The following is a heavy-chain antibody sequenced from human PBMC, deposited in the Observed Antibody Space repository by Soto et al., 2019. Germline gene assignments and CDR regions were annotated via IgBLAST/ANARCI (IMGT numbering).Heavy chain of an antibody. J-gene: IGHJ5*02. V-gene: IGHV1-18*04. CDR1: GYTFTEYY. Sequence: ASVKVSCKASGYTFTEYYVHWVRQAPGQGLEWMGWISSYNGNTNYAQKLQGRVTMTTDTSTSTAYMELRSLRSDDTAVYYCARTIVGATGNWFDPWGQGTLVTVSS. CDR2: ISSYNGNT. D-gene: IGHD1-26*01. CDR3: ARTIVGATGNWFDP.